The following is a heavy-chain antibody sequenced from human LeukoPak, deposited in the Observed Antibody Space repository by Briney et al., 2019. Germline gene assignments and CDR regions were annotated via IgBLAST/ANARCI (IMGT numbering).Heavy chain of an antibody. V-gene: IGHV3-48*01. CDR3: ARDQWLDY. D-gene: IGHD6-19*01. J-gene: IGHJ4*02. CDR1: GFTFSGYI. Sequence: GGSLRLSCAASGFTFSGYIMNWVRQAPGKGLEWVSFIGTSGNTKYYADSVKGRFTVSRDNAKNSLYLQMNSLRAEDTAVYYCARDQWLDYWGQGTLVT. CDR2: IGTSGNTK.